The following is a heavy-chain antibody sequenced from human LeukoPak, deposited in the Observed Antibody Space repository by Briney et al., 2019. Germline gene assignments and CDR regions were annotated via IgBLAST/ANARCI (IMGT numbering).Heavy chain of an antibody. CDR2: IIPIFGTA. D-gene: IGHD5-24*01. J-gene: IGHJ2*01. CDR1: GGTFSSYA. V-gene: IGHV1-69*13. Sequence: PVKVSCKASGGTFSSYAISWVRQAPGQGLEWMGGIIPIFGTANYAQKFQGRVTITADESTSTAYMELSSQRSEDTVVYYCASRRDGYNYFDWYFDLWGRGTLVTVSS. CDR3: ASRRDGYNYFDWYFDL.